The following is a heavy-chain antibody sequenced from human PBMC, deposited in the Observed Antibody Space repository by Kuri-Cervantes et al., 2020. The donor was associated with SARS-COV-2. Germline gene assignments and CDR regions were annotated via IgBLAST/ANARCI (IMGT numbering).Heavy chain of an antibody. D-gene: IGHD6-19*01. CDR3: TREGHSSGWDAEYFHH. J-gene: IGHJ1*01. CDR2: IIPSFGTT. Sequence: SVKVSCRASGGTFSNYGTSWVRQAPGQGLEWMGGIIPSFGTTKYARKFQGRVTINADESTRTAYMELSSLRYEDTAVYYCTREGHSSGWDAEYFHHWGQGTLVTVSS. CDR1: GGTFSNYG. V-gene: IGHV1-69*13.